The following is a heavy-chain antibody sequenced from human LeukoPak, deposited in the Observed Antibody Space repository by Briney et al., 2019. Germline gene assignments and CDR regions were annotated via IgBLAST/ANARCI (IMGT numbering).Heavy chain of an antibody. J-gene: IGHJ3*02. CDR2: ISSSSSYI. CDR1: GFXFSSYS. CDR3: ARDGDYYDSRGDAFDI. D-gene: IGHD3-22*01. Sequence: GGSLRLSCGASGFXFSSYSMNWVRQAPGKGLEWVSSISSSSSYIYYADSVKGRFTISRDNAKNSLYLQMNSLRAEDTAAYYCARDGDYYDSRGDAFDIWGQGAMVTVAS. V-gene: IGHV3-21*01.